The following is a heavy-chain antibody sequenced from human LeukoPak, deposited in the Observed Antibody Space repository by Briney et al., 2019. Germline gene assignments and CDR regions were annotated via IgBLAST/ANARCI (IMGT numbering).Heavy chain of an antibody. V-gene: IGHV3-48*01. CDR1: GLMFSNYG. CDR2: ISSSSSKI. CDR3: ARGWLQFLWAFDY. D-gene: IGHD5-24*01. Sequence: PGGTLRLSCAASGLMFSNYGMNWVRLAPGKGLEWVSYISSSSSKIYYADSVKGRFTISRDNAKNSLYLQMNSLRAEDTAVYYCARGWLQFLWAFDYWGQGTLVTVSS. J-gene: IGHJ4*02.